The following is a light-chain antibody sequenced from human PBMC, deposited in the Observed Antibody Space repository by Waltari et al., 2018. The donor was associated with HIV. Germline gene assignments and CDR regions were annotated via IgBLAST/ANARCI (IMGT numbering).Light chain of an antibody. CDR2: GNT. Sequence: QSVLAQPPSVSGAPGQRVTISCTGSSSNIGAGYDVHWYQQLPGTAPKFLIYGNTNRPSGVPDRFSGSKSGSSASLAITGLQAEDEADYYCSSYAGSNNFHVVFGGGTKLTVL. CDR3: SSYAGSNNFHVV. V-gene: IGLV1-40*01. CDR1: SSNIGAGYD. J-gene: IGLJ2*01.